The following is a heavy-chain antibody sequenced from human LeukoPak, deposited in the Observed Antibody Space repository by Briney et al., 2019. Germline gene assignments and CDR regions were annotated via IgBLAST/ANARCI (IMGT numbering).Heavy chain of an antibody. CDR3: AREKIAAAGTEGWFDP. V-gene: IGHV4-4*07. D-gene: IGHD6-13*01. J-gene: IGHJ5*02. Sequence: PSETLSLACTVSGGSISSYYWSWIRQPAGKGLEGIGRIYTSGSTNYNPSLKSRVTMSVDTSKNQFSLKLSSVTAADTAVYYCAREKIAAAGTEGWFDPWGQGTLVTVSS. CDR2: IYTSGST. CDR1: GGSISSYY.